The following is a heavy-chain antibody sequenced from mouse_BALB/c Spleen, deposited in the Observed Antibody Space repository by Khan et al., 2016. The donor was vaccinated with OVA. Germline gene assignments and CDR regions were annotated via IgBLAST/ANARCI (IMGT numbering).Heavy chain of an antibody. CDR3: SRSNGRDWFAY. V-gene: IGHV9-3-1*01. D-gene: IGHD1-1*02. Sequence: QIQLVQSGPELKKPGETVKISCKASGYTFTDYGMNWVQQAPGKGLKWMGWINTYTGEATYADDFKGRFAFSLETSASTAYLQINNLKTEDTATYCCSRSNGRDWFAYLGRGTLDTVSA. CDR2: INTYTGEA. J-gene: IGHJ3*01. CDR1: GYTFTDYG.